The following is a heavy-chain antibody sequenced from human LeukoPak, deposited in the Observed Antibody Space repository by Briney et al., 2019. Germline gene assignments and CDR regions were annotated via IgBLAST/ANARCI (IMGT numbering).Heavy chain of an antibody. V-gene: IGHV3-74*01. D-gene: IGHD2-8*01. CDR1: GFTFSSYW. J-gene: IGHJ6*03. Sequence: GGSLRLSCAASGFTFSSYWMHWVRQAPGKGRVWVSRINSDGSSTSYADSAKGRFTISRDNAKNTLYLQMNSLRAEDTAVYYCAKDRCSNGIGCYYYYMDVWGKGTTVTISS. CDR3: AKDRCSNGIGCYYYYMDV. CDR2: INSDGSST.